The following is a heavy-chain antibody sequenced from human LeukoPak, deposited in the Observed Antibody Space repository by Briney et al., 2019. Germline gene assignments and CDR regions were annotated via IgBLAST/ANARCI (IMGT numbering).Heavy chain of an antibody. CDR1: GGSFSNYY. CDR2: IYYSGST. CDR3: ARWTSYYYYMDV. D-gene: IGHD3/OR15-3a*01. Sequence: SETLSLTCAVYGGSFSNYYWSWIRQPPGKGLEWIGYIYYSGSTNYNPSLESRVTISVDTSKNQISLKLTSVTAADTAVYYCARWTSYYYYMDVWGEGTTVTISS. J-gene: IGHJ6*03. V-gene: IGHV4-59*01.